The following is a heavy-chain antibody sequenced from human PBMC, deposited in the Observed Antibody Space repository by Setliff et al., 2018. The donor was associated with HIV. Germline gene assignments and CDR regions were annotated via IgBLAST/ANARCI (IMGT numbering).Heavy chain of an antibody. CDR2: INYSGTT. Sequence: SETLSLTCTVSGGSISSYYWSWIRQPPGKRLEWIGHINYSGTTNYNPSLKSRVTISVDTSKNPISLRLSSVTAADTAVYYCARRRPPPSGFYSKYYMDVWGKGTTVTVSS. D-gene: IGHD3-3*01. CDR1: GGSISSYY. J-gene: IGHJ6*03. V-gene: IGHV4-59*08. CDR3: ARRRPPPSGFYSKYYMDV.